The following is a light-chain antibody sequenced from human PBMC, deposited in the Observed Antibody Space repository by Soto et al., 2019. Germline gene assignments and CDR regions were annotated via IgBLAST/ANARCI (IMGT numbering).Light chain of an antibody. Sequence: DIQMTQSPSSLSASVGDRITITCRASQSISIYLNWYQQKPGSAPKVLIYATSNLQSGVPSRFSGSGSGTDFTLTISSLQPEDFATYYCQQSYGTPITFGQGTRLDMK. CDR3: QQSYGTPIT. J-gene: IGKJ5*01. V-gene: IGKV1-39*01. CDR2: ATS. CDR1: QSISIY.